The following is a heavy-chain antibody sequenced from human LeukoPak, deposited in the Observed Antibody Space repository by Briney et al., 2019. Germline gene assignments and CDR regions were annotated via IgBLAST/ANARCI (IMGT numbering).Heavy chain of an antibody. CDR1: GFTFSSYA. Sequence: PGGSLRLSCAASGFTFSSYAMHWVRQAPGKGLEWVAVISYDGSNKYYADSVKGRFTISRDNSKNTLYLQMNSLRAEDTAVYYCARDRQLWLQGEIDYWGRGTLVTFPS. J-gene: IGHJ4*02. CDR2: ISYDGSNK. V-gene: IGHV3-30*01. CDR3: ARDRQLWLQGEIDY. D-gene: IGHD5-18*01.